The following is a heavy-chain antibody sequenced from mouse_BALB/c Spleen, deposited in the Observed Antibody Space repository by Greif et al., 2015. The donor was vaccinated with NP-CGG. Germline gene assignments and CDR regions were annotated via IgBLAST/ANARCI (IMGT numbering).Heavy chain of an antibody. Sequence: EVQGVESGLELMKPGASVKISCKASGYSFTSYYMHWVKQSHGKSLEWIGYIDPFNGGTSYNQKFKGKATLTVDKSSSTAYMHLSSLTSEDSAVYYCARNYGNYGDYWGQGTTLTVSS. D-gene: IGHD2-1*01. CDR1: GYSFTSYY. CDR3: ARNYGNYGDY. CDR2: IDPFNGGT. V-gene: IGHV1S135*01. J-gene: IGHJ2*01.